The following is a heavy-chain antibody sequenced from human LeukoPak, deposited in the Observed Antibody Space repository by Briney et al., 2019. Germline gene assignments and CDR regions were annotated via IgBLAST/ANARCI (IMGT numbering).Heavy chain of an antibody. CDR1: GYTFTSYG. CDR3: ANLFVGDYGVDDGDAFDI. Sequence: GASVKVSCKASGYTFTSYGISWVRQAPGQGLEWMGWIRAYNGNTNYAQKLQGRVTMTTDTSTSTAYMELRSLRSDDTAVYYCANLFVGDYGVDDGDAFDIWGQGTMVTVSS. CDR2: IRAYNGNT. V-gene: IGHV1-18*01. D-gene: IGHD4-17*01. J-gene: IGHJ3*02.